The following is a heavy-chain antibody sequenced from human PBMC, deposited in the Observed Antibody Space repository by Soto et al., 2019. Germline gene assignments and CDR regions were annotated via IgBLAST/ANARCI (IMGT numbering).Heavy chain of an antibody. Sequence: QVQLVQSGAEVKKPGSSVKVSCKASGGTLSSYAISWVRQAPGQGLEWMGGIIPIFGTTKYAQKFRGRLTITADRSTSTAYMELSSLRSEDTAVYYCARLYYYDKSGYYLSYFDYWGQGTLVSVSS. CDR3: ARLYYYDKSGYYLSYFDY. D-gene: IGHD3-22*01. V-gene: IGHV1-69*06. J-gene: IGHJ4*02. CDR1: GGTLSSYA. CDR2: IIPIFGTT.